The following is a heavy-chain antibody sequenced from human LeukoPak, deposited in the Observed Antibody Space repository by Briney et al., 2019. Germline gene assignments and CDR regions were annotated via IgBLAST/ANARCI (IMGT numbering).Heavy chain of an antibody. CDR1: GGSISSYY. J-gene: IGHJ5*02. V-gene: IGHV4-59*12. D-gene: IGHD2-2*02. CDR2: IYYSGST. CDR3: ARGFGAYCSSTSCYTTNWFDP. Sequence: KPSETLSLTCTVSGGSISSYYWSWIRQPPGKGLEWIGYIYYSGSTNYNPSLESRVTISVDTSKNQFSLKLSSVTAADTAVYYCARGFGAYCSSTSCYTTNWFDPWGQGTLVTVSS.